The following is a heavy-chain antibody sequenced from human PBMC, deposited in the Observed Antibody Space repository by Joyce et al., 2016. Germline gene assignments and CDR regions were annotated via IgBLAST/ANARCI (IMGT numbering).Heavy chain of an antibody. J-gene: IGHJ3*01. V-gene: IGHV1-69*12. CDR1: GGTFSTYS. CDR2: ITPVFGTT. CDR3: ALMVRGVIIV. Sequence: QVRLEQSGAEVKEPGSSVRVSCKASGGTFSTYSTNWVRQAPGQGLEWQGGITPVFGTTNHAQSFQDRVTITADESAHTAYMHLSSLTSDDTAIYFCALMVRGVIIVWGQGTMVTVSS. D-gene: IGHD3-10*01.